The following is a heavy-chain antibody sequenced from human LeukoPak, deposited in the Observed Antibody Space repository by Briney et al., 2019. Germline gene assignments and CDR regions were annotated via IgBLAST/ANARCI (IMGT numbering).Heavy chain of an antibody. CDR3: AKAMSYYYYYYGMDV. D-gene: IGHD5/OR15-5a*01. CDR2: IIPIFGTA. CDR1: GGTFSSYA. Sequence: SVKVSCKASGGTFSSYAISWVRQAPGQGLEWMGGIIPIFGTANYAQKFQGRVTITADESTSTAYMELSSLRSEDTAVYYCAKAMSYYYYYYGMDVWGQGTTVTVSS. V-gene: IGHV1-69*01. J-gene: IGHJ6*02.